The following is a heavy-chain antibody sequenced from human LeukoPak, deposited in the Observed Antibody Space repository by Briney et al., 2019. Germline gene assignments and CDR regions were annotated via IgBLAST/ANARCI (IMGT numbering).Heavy chain of an antibody. CDR3: ARETWELLLDY. J-gene: IGHJ4*02. D-gene: IGHD1-26*01. CDR2: IWYDGSNK. V-gene: IGHV3-33*01. Sequence: GGSLRLSCAASGFTFSSYGMHWVRQAPGKGLEWVAVIWYDGSNKYYADSAKGRFTISRDNSKNTLYLQMNSLRAEDTAVYYCARETWELLLDYWGQGTLVTVSS. CDR1: GFTFSSYG.